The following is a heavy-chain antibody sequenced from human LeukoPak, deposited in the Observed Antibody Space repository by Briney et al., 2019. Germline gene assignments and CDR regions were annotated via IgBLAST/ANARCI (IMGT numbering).Heavy chain of an antibody. V-gene: IGHV3-74*01. CDR2: INSDGSIT. J-gene: IGHJ3*01. Sequence: QTGGSLRLSCAASGFTFSTYWMHWVRQVPGKGLVWVSRINSDGSITTYADSAKGRFTISRDNAKNTLYLQMNSLRVEDTAVYYCAGGISATGGGWGQGTMVTVSS. CDR3: AGGISATGGG. D-gene: IGHD6-13*01. CDR1: GFTFSTYW.